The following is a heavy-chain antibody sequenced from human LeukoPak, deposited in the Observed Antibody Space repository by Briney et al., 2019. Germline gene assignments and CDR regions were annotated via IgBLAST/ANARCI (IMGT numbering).Heavy chain of an antibody. CDR1: GGTFSSYA. V-gene: IGHV1-69*13. D-gene: IGHD3-10*01. Sequence: ASVKVSCKASGGTFSSYAISWVRQAPGQGLEWMGGITPIFGTANYAQKFQGRVTITADESTSTAYMELSSLRSEDTAVYYCARAGSVAGSVNWFDPWGQGTLVTVSS. J-gene: IGHJ5*02. CDR2: ITPIFGTA. CDR3: ARAGSVAGSVNWFDP.